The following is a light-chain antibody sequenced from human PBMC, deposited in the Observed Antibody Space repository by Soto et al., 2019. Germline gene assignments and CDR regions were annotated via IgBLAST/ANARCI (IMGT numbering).Light chain of an antibody. J-gene: IGKJ1*01. V-gene: IGKV3-20*01. CDR3: HQYGTSWT. CDR1: QSVTSTY. Sequence: EILVTQSPGTLSLSPGERATLSCRASQSVTSTYLAWYQQKPGQAPRLLIYGASSRATGIPDRFSGSGSGTDFTLTISRLEPEYVAVYYCHQYGTSWTFGQGTKVEIK. CDR2: GAS.